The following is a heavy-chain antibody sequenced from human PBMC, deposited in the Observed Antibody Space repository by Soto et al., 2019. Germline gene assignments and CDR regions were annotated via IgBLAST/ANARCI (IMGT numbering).Heavy chain of an antibody. CDR2: IYPGDSDT. J-gene: IGHJ6*02. V-gene: IGHV5-51*01. D-gene: IGHD4-17*01. Sequence: VESLKISCKCSGYSFTSYWIGWVRQMPGKGLEWMGIIYPGDSDTRYSPSFQGQVTISADKSISTAYLQWSSLKASDTAMYYCARLPFGDYQNYYYYGMDVWGQGTTVTVSS. CDR1: GYSFTSYW. CDR3: ARLPFGDYQNYYYYGMDV.